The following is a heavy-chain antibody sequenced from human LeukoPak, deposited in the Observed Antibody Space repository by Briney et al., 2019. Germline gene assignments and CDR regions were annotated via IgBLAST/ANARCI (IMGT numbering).Heavy chain of an antibody. Sequence: SAKVSCKASGGTFSSYAISWVRQAPGQGLEWMGRIIPILGIANYAQKFQGRVTITADKSTSTAYMELSSLRSEDTAVYYCARGGGRITGTTFDYWGQGTLVPVSS. CDR3: ARGGGRITGTTFDY. D-gene: IGHD1-20*01. CDR1: GGTFSSYA. V-gene: IGHV1-69*04. J-gene: IGHJ4*02. CDR2: IIPILGIA.